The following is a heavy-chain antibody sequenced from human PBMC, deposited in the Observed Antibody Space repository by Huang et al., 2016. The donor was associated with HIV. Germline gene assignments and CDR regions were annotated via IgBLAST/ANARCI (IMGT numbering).Heavy chain of an antibody. CDR1: GFKFTNYG. CDR2: VSVNSWDS. CDR3: VRESLYFGDFLFDH. V-gene: IGHV1-18*04. Sequence: QVQLVQSGAEVKRPGASLKVSCKTSGFKFTNYGFSWVRQDHGQGLEWLGCVSVNSWDSNYEVKFEGRGSMTTDKTSGTAYMELGRLTSDDTATYYCVRESLYFGDFLFDHWGQGTPVTVSA. J-gene: IGHJ4*02. D-gene: IGHD3-10*01.